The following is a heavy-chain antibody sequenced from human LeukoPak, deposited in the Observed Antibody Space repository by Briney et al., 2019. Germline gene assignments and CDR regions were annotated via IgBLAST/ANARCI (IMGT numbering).Heavy chain of an antibody. V-gene: IGHV4-59*13. Sequence: PSETLSLTCTVSGGSISTYYGSCIRQPPGKGLEWIGYNYSTGSTSYTPSLKFRVTMSLDASKNQFSLELNSVTPADTAVYYCARGGNYWPQWWFDPWGRGTLVSVSS. CDR1: GGSISTYY. D-gene: IGHD1-26*01. CDR3: ARGGNYWPQWWFDP. CDR2: NYSTGST. J-gene: IGHJ5*02.